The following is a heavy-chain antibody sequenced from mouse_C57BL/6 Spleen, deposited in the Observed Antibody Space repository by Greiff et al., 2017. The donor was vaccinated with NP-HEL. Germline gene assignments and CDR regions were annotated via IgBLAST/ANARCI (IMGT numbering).Heavy chain of an antibody. Sequence: DVQLQESGPGLVKPSQSLSLTCSVTGYSITSGYYWNCLRQFPGNILEWMCYISYDGSNNYNPSPKNRISITRYTSKNQFFLKLNSVTTKDTAADCYARDSSGLSFDDWGQGTTLTVSS. J-gene: IGHJ2*01. CDR3: ARDSSGLSFDD. D-gene: IGHD3-2*02. CDR1: GYSITSGYY. V-gene: IGHV3-6*01. CDR2: ISYDGSN.